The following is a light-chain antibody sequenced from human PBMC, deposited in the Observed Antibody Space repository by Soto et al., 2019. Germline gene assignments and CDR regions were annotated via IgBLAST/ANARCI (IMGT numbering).Light chain of an antibody. J-gene: IGLJ1*01. V-gene: IGLV1-44*01. CDR3: ATWDASLNAYV. CDR2: SNN. Sequence: QSVLTQTPSASGTPGQRVTISCSGTTSNLGSNTVHWYQQLPGTAPRRLIHSNNQRPSGVPDRFSGSKSGTSASLAISGLQSEDEADYYCATWDASLNAYVFGTGTKVTVL. CDR1: TSNLGSNT.